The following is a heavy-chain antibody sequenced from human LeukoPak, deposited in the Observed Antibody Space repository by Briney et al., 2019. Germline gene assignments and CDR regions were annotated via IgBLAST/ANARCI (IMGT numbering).Heavy chain of an antibody. CDR3: AREVGDGWFGVSYYFDY. J-gene: IGHJ4*02. D-gene: IGHD3-3*01. Sequence: SETLSLTCTVSGGSISSSIYYWGWIRQPPGKGLERIGSIYYSGSTYYNPSLKSRVTISVDTSKNQFSLKLSSVTAADTAVYYCAREVGDGWFGVSYYFDYWGQGTLVTVSS. V-gene: IGHV4-39*07. CDR1: GGSISSSIYY. CDR2: IYYSGST.